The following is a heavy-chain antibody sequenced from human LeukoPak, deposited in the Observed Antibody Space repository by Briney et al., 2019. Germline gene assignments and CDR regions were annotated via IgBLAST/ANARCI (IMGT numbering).Heavy chain of an antibody. CDR1: GFTFSSYS. V-gene: IGHV3-48*04. Sequence: GSLRLSCAASGFTFSSYSMNWVRQAPGKGLEWVSYISSSSSTIYYADSVKGRFTISRDNAKTSLYLQMNSLRAEDTAVYYCARDYKDYGSGSYYKGYNWFDPWGQGTLVTVSS. CDR2: ISSSSSTI. J-gene: IGHJ5*02. CDR3: ARDYKDYGSGSYYKGYNWFDP. D-gene: IGHD3-10*01.